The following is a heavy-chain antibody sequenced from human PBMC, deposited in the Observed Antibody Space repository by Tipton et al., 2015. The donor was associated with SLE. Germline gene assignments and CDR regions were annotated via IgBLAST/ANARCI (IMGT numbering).Heavy chain of an antibody. D-gene: IGHD6-6*01. CDR3: AREGRREQLALDY. V-gene: IGHV4-34*01. CDR2: INHSGST. CDR1: GGSFSGYY. J-gene: IGHJ4*02. Sequence: TLSLTCAVYGGSFSGYYWSWIRQPPGKGLEWIGEINHSGSTNYNPSLKSRVTISVDTSKNQFSLKLSSVTAADTAVHYCAREGRREQLALDYWGQGTLVTVSS.